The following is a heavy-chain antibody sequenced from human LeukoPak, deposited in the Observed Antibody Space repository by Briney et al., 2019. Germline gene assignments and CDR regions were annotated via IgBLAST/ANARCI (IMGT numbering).Heavy chain of an antibody. CDR2: ISSSSSTI. V-gene: IGHV3-48*02. J-gene: IGHJ4*02. D-gene: IGHD6-13*01. Sequence: PGGSLRLSCAASGFTFSSYWMNWVRQAPGKGLEWVSYISSSSSTIYYADSVKGRFTISRDNAKNSLYLQMNSLRDEDTAVYYCARGRAAAGPYYFDYWGQGTLVTVSS. CDR3: ARGRAAAGPYYFDY. CDR1: GFTFSSYW.